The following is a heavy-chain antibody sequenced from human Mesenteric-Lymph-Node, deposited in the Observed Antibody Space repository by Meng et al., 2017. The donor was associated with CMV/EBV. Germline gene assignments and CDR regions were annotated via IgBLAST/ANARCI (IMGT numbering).Heavy chain of an antibody. CDR2: INHSGST. V-gene: IGHV4-34*01. CDR3: ARGGWFDP. J-gene: IGHJ5*02. Sequence: TLSLTCAVYGGSFSGYYWSWIRQPPGKGLEWIGEINHSGSTNYNPSLKSRVTISVDTSKNQFPLKLSSVTAADTAVYYCARGGWFDPWGQGTLVTVSS. CDR1: GGSFSGYY.